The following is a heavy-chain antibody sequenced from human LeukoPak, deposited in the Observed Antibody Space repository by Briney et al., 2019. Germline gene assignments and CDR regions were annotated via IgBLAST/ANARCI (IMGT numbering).Heavy chain of an antibody. Sequence: PSETLSLTCTVSGGSISSYYWGWIRQPPGKGLEWIGYIYTSGSTNYNPSLKSRVTISVDTSKNQFSLKLSSVTAADTAVYYCARSRDGGNSEVFDYWGQGTLVTVSS. CDR2: IYTSGST. CDR3: ARSRDGGNSEVFDY. CDR1: GGSISSYY. D-gene: IGHD4-23*01. J-gene: IGHJ4*02. V-gene: IGHV4-4*09.